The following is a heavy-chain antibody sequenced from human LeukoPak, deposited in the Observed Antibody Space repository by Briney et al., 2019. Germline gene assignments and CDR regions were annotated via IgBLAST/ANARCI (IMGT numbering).Heavy chain of an antibody. Sequence: RGESLQISCKGSGYSFTSYWTTWVRQMPGKGLEWMGRIDPSDSYTNYSPSFQGHVTISADKSISTAYLQWSSLKASDTAMYYCARHRMPGIAVAASDYWGQGTLVTVSS. CDR1: GYSFTSYW. CDR3: ARHRMPGIAVAASDY. J-gene: IGHJ4*02. D-gene: IGHD6-19*01. CDR2: IDPSDSYT. V-gene: IGHV5-10-1*01.